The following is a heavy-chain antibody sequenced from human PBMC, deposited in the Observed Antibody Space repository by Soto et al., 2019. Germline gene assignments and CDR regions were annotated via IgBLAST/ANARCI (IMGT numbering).Heavy chain of an antibody. V-gene: IGHV3-64D*06. CDR3: VKDALTGDSYNPHFGY. CDR1: GFIFSPYA. Sequence: GGSLRLSCSASGFIFSPYAMHWLRQTPGTGLEYVSAISSNGGITYYADSVKGRFTISRDNSKNTLYLQMSSLRAEDAALYYCVKDALTGDSYNPHFGYWGQGTLVTVSS. D-gene: IGHD6-13*01. CDR2: ISSNGGIT. J-gene: IGHJ4*02.